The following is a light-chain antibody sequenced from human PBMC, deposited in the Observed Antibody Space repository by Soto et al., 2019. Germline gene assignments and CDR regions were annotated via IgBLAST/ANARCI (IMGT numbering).Light chain of an antibody. J-gene: IGKJ5*01. CDR3: QQRSNWPPIT. Sequence: EIVLTQSPATLSLSPGERATLSCRASQSPSGYLAWYQQRPGQAPRLLIYDASNRATGIPARFSGSGSGTDFTLTISSLEPEDFAVYYCQQRSNWPPITFGQGTRLEIK. CDR2: DAS. CDR1: QSPSGY. V-gene: IGKV3-11*01.